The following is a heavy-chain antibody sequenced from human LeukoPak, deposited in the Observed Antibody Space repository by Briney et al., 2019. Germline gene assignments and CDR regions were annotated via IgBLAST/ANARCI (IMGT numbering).Heavy chain of an antibody. V-gene: IGHV4-59*01. Sequence: SETPSLTCTVSGGSISSYYWSWIRQPPGKGLEWIGYIYYSGSTNYNPSLKSRVTISVDTSKNQFSLKLSSVTAADTAVYYCARDRKQWLVPYYYYYGMDVWGQGTTVTVSS. J-gene: IGHJ6*02. D-gene: IGHD6-19*01. CDR3: ARDRKQWLVPYYYYYGMDV. CDR1: GGSISSYY. CDR2: IYYSGST.